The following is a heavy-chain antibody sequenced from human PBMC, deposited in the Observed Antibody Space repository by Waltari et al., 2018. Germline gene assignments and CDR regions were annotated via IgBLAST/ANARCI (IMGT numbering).Heavy chain of an antibody. J-gene: IGHJ4*02. D-gene: IGHD1-26*01. Sequence: EVQLVESGGGLVQPGGSRSLSCAASGFTLGSYWMHWVRQAPGKGLGWVSRINSDGSSTNCADSVKGRFTISRDNAKNTLYLQMNSLRVDDTAVYYCARRSVGAAPYYFDYWGQGTLVTVSS. CDR3: ARRSVGAAPYYFDY. CDR1: GFTLGSYW. CDR2: INSDGSST. V-gene: IGHV3-74*01.